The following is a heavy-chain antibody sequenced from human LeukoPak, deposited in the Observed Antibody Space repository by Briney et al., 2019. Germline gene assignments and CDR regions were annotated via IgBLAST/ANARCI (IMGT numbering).Heavy chain of an antibody. J-gene: IGHJ3*02. CDR1: GLILSNYW. V-gene: IGHV3-23*01. CDR3: ARESIVVVPTTMDDASAI. D-gene: IGHD2-2*01. CDR2: ITSSGGRT. Sequence: GGSLRLSCAASGLILSNYWMSWVRQAPGKGLEWVSTITSSGGRTYYADSVKDRFTISRENSKNTLYLQMHSLRVEDTAVYYCARESIVVVPTTMDDASAIWGQGTMVTVSS.